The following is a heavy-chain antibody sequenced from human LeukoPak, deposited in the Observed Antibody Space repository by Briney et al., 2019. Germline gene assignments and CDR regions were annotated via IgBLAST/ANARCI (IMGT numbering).Heavy chain of an antibody. V-gene: IGHV5-51*01. Sequence: GESLKISCKGSGYSFTSYWIGWVRQLPGKGLEWMGIIYPGDSDTRYSPSFQGQVTISADKSISTAYLQWSSLKASDTAMYYCARHRGIAAAAPDAFDIWGQGTMVTVSS. CDR3: ARHRGIAAAAPDAFDI. J-gene: IGHJ3*02. CDR1: GYSFTSYW. D-gene: IGHD6-13*01. CDR2: IYPGDSDT.